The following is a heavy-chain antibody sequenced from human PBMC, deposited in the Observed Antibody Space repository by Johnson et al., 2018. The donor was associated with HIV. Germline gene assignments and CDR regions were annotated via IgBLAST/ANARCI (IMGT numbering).Heavy chain of an antibody. D-gene: IGHD3-16*02. Sequence: VQLVESGGGVVRPGGSLRLSCAASGFTFSSYWMHWVRQAPGKGLVWVSRINSDGNSTNYADSVKGRFTISRDNAKNTMYLQMNSLRVEDTAVYYCAREGVSYPGDTVDDAFDIWGQGTMVTVSS. CDR2: INSDGNST. CDR1: GFTFSSYW. J-gene: IGHJ3*02. CDR3: AREGVSYPGDTVDDAFDI. V-gene: IGHV3-74*02.